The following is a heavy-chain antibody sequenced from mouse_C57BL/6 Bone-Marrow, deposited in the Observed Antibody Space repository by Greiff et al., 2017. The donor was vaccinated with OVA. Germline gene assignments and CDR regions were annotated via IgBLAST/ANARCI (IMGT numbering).Heavy chain of an antibody. CDR3: ARDGAGYVPDY. J-gene: IGHJ2*01. Sequence: VQLQQSGPELVKPGASVKISCKASGYAFSSSWMNWVKQRPGKGLEWIGRIYPGDGGTNYNGKFKGKATLHAAQSSSTAYMPLSSLTSEDSAVDCCARDGAGYVPDYWGQGTTLTVSS. V-gene: IGHV1-82*01. D-gene: IGHD3-2*02. CDR2: IYPGDGGT. CDR1: GYAFSSSW.